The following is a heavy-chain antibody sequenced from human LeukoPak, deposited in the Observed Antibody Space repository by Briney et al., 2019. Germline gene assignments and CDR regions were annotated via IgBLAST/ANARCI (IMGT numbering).Heavy chain of an antibody. J-gene: IGHJ4*02. CDR1: GGSISSYY. CDR2: MYYTGST. D-gene: IGHD6-13*01. V-gene: IGHV4-30-4*08. CDR3: ARVGSIAAAPYDY. Sequence: PSETLSLTCTVSGGSISSYYWSWIRQPPGKGLEWIGSMYYTGSTYYNPSLRNRVTISVDTSKNQFSLKLSSVTAADTAVYYCARVGSIAAAPYDYWGQGTLVTVSS.